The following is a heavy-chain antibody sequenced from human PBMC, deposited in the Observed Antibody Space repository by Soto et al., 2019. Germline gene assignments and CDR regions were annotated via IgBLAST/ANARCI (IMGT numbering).Heavy chain of an antibody. J-gene: IGHJ1*01. V-gene: IGHV3-66*01. CDR3: ASPGPFIAVAGYFQH. CDR2: IYSGGST. D-gene: IGHD6-19*01. Sequence: RLSCGASGFTVSSKNMSRVRQAPGKGLEWVSVIYSGGSTYYADSVKGRFTISRDNSKNTLYLQMNSLRAEDTAVYYCASPGPFIAVAGYFQHWGQGALVTVSS. CDR1: GFTVSSKN.